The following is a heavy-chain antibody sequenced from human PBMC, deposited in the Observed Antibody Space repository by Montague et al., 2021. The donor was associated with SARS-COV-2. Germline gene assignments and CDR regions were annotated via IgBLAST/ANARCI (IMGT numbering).Heavy chain of an antibody. CDR2: VNQNGTT. J-gene: IGHJ3*02. D-gene: IGHD2-2*01. CDR1: GGSFSNYY. V-gene: IGHV4-34*01. Sequence: SETLSLTCAVSGGSFSNYYWSWSGQHPPKGQEWISEVNQNGTTINNQPAKSGVTITEDASTNQFYLRLKSVTAADTAVYYCARGRRPVVVPGAGPAGRAFDIWGQGTMVTVSS. CDR3: ARGRRPVVVPGAGPAGRAFDI.